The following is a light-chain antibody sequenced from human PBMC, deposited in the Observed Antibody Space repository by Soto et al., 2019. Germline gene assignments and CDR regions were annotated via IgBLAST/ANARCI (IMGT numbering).Light chain of an antibody. Sequence: ELVLTQSPVTLSLSPGERATLSCRTSQRVSSGYIAWYQQKPGQAPRRLIYGSSNSATGIPDRFSGSGFGTYFTLTIIRMEHEDFSVYYGEQDGSSHGAFCPGT. CDR2: GSS. CDR3: EQDGSSHGA. CDR1: QRVSSGY. J-gene: IGKJ3*01. V-gene: IGKV3-20*01.